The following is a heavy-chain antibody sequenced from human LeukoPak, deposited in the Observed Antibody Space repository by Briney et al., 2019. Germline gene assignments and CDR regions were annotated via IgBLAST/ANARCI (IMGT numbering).Heavy chain of an antibody. CDR1: GFTFSSYW. CDR3: AKEIPIYYDSSGYYSRPFDY. Sequence: GGSLRLSCAASGFTFSSYWMHWVRQAPGKGLEWVSAISGSGGSTYYADSVKGRFTISRDNSKNTLYLQMNSLRAEDTAVYYCAKEIPIYYDSSGYYSRPFDYWGQGTLVTVAS. D-gene: IGHD3-22*01. V-gene: IGHV3-23*01. CDR2: ISGSGGST. J-gene: IGHJ4*02.